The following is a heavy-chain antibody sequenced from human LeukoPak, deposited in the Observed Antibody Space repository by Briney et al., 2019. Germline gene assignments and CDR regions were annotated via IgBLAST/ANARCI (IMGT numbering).Heavy chain of an antibody. CDR1: GYSISSGYY. V-gene: IGHV4-38-2*01. CDR2: IYHSGST. Sequence: PSETLSLTCAVSGYSISSGYYWGWIRQPPGKGLEWTGSIYHSGSTYYNPSLKSRVTISVDTSKNQFSLKLCSVTAADTAVYYCARHEYYDFWSGYSDPFDYWGQGTLVTVSS. CDR3: ARHEYYDFWSGYSDPFDY. J-gene: IGHJ4*02. D-gene: IGHD3-3*01.